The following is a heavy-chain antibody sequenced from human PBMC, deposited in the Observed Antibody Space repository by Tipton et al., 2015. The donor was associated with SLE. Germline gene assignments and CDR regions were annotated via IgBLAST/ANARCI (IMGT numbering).Heavy chain of an antibody. V-gene: IGHV4-34*01. D-gene: IGHD1-7*01. CDR3: ARGASWGLELDY. Sequence: TLSLTCAVYGGSFSGYYWSWIRQPPGKGLEWIGEINHSGSTNYNPSLKSRVTISVDTSKNQFSLKLSSVTAADMAVYYCARGASWGLELDYWGQGTLVTVSS. CDR1: GGSFSGYY. CDR2: INHSGST. J-gene: IGHJ4*02.